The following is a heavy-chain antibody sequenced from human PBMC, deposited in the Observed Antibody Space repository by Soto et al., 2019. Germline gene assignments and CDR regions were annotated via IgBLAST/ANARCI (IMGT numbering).Heavy chain of an antibody. V-gene: IGHV1-18*01. J-gene: IGHJ4*02. CDR3: ARDNHDFWSGYVILDY. CDR1: GYTFTSYG. CDR2: ISAYNGNT. Sequence: GASVKVSCKASGYTFTSYGISWVRQAPGQGLEWMGWISAYNGNTNYAQKLQGRVTMTTDTSTSTAYMELRSLRSDDTAVYFCARDNHDFWSGYVILDYWGQGTLVTVSS. D-gene: IGHD3-3*01.